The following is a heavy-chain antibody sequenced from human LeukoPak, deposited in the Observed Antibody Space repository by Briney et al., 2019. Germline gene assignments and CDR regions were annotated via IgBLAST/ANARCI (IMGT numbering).Heavy chain of an antibody. CDR1: GYSISSGYY. D-gene: IGHD6-13*01. V-gene: IGHV4-38-2*01. CDR2: IRHSGTT. CDR3: ARLVGSSWYREVLRGRDY. Sequence: SETLSLTCSVSGYSISSGYYWGWIRQPPGKGLEWIGTIRHSGTTYYNPSLKSRVTISIDSSKNQFSLKLTSVTAADTAVYYCARLVGSSWYREVLRGRDYWGQGTLVTASS. J-gene: IGHJ4*02.